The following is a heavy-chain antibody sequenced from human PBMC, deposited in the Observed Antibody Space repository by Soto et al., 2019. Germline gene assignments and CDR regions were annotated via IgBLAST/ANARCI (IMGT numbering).Heavy chain of an antibody. Sequence: QVQLVQSGAEVKKPGSSVSVSCKSSGGTVSSYSLSWLRQAPGQGLEWVGGILPLRQTPKYAQKFQGRVTISVDKSTNTGYMDVTRLTSEDTAVYYCASTIDGVRFLEWLTFDGWGQGTLVTVSS. CDR3: ASTIDGVRFLEWLTFDG. D-gene: IGHD3-3*01. CDR1: GGTVSSYS. J-gene: IGHJ5*02. V-gene: IGHV1-69*06. CDR2: ILPLRQTP.